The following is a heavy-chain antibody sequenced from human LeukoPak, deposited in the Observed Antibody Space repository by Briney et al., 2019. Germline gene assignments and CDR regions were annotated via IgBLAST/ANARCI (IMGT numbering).Heavy chain of an antibody. Sequence: SETLSLTCTVSGDSISSGNHYWGWIRQPPGKGLEWIGSTRYSGSTYDNPSLKSRVTISVDTSKNQFSLKLSSVTAADTAVYYCARNRGYWGQGTLVTVSS. CDR3: ARNRGY. J-gene: IGHJ4*02. D-gene: IGHD2/OR15-2a*01. CDR1: GDSISSGNHY. CDR2: TRYSGST. V-gene: IGHV4-39*01.